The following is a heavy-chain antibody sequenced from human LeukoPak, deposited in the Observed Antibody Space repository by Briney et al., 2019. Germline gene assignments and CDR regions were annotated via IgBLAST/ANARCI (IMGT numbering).Heavy chain of an antibody. Sequence: SETLSLPCAVYGGSFSGYYWSWIRQPPGKGVEWIGEINHSGSTNYNPSLKSRVTLSVDTYKNQFSLKLSSVTAADTAVYYCARGIPTALSGPPFDPWGQGTLVTVSS. CDR2: INHSGST. J-gene: IGHJ5*02. CDR3: ARGIPTALSGPPFDP. CDR1: GGSFSGYY. V-gene: IGHV4-34*01. D-gene: IGHD4-17*01.